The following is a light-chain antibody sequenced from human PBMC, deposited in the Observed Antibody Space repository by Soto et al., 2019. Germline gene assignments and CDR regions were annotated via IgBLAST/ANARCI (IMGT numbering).Light chain of an antibody. V-gene: IGKV2-29*01. CDR2: ELS. J-gene: IGKJ4*01. CDR3: KQGERGVS. Sequence: DIVMTQTPLSLSVTPGQPASISCKSSQSLRHSDGKTYLYWDLQKPGQSPQLLIYELSSRFSGVPERCGGSGSVTDFTLKISREEAEDVGECYGKQGERGVSFGGGTKVEIK. CDR1: QSLRHSDGKTY.